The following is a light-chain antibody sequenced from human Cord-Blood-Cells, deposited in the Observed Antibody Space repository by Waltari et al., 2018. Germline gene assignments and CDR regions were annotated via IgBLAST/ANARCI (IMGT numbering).Light chain of an antibody. CDR1: RSDVGSYNL. CDR3: CSYAGSSTLV. Sequence: QSALTQPASVSGSPGQSITISCTGTRSDVGSYNLVSWYQQHPGKAPKLMIYEVSKRPWGVSNRFSGSKSGNTASLTISGLQAEDEADYYCCSYAGSSTLVFGGGTKLTVL. CDR2: EVS. V-gene: IGLV2-23*02. J-gene: IGLJ3*02.